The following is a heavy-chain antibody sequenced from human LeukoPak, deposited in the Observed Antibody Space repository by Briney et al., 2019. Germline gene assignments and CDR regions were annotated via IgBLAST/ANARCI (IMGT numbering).Heavy chain of an antibody. Sequence: PSETLSLTCTVSGGSISSYYWSWIRQPPGKGLEWIGYIYYSGSTNYNPSLKSRVTISVDTSKNQFSLKLSSVTAANTAVYYCARGYGSGSIDYWGQGTLVTVSS. J-gene: IGHJ4*02. D-gene: IGHD3-10*01. V-gene: IGHV4-59*01. CDR3: ARGYGSGSIDY. CDR1: GGSISSYY. CDR2: IYYSGST.